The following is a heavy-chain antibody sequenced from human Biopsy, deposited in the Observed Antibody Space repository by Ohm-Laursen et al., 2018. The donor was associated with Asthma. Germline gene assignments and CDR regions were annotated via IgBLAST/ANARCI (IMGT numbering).Heavy chain of an antibody. V-gene: IGHV3-30*18. CDR2: MSFDGSKK. CDR1: GFSFNSYG. CDR3: AKERYYDFWSGYPI. J-gene: IGHJ3*02. D-gene: IGHD3-3*01. Sequence: SLRLSCAASGFSFNSYGMHWVRQAPGKGLEWVAVMSFDGSKKEYGDSVKGRFTISRDSSKNTLYLQMNSLRAEDTAVYYCAKERYYDFWSGYPIWGQGTMVTVSS.